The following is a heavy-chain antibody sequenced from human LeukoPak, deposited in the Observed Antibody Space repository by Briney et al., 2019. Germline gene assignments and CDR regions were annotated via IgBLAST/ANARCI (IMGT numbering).Heavy chain of an antibody. Sequence: SETLSLTCTVSGGSISSYYWSWIRQPQGQGQEWIGYIYYSGSTNYNPSLKSRVTISVDTSKNQFSLKLSSVTAADTAVYYCAREGHYYSGGSCYSRWFDPWGQGTLVAVSS. CDR2: IYYSGST. CDR3: AREGHYYSGGSCYSRWFDP. D-gene: IGHD2-15*01. J-gene: IGHJ5*02. V-gene: IGHV4-59*01. CDR1: GGSISSYY.